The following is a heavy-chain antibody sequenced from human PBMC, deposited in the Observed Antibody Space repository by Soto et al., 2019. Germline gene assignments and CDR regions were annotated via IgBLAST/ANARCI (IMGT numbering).Heavy chain of an antibody. CDR1: GYTFTSYG. CDR2: ISAYNGNT. Sequence: QVQLVQSGAEVKKPGVSVKVSCKASGYTFTSYGISWVRQAPGQGLEWMGWISAYNGNTNYAQKLQGRVTMTTDTSTSTAYMELRSLRSDDTAVYYCAFSATYYDFWSGYSMFDYWGQGTLVTVSS. J-gene: IGHJ4*02. CDR3: AFSATYYDFWSGYSMFDY. V-gene: IGHV1-18*01. D-gene: IGHD3-3*01.